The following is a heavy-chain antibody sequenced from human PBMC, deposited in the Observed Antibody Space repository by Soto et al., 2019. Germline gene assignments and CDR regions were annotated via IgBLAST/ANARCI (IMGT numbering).Heavy chain of an antibody. CDR1: GFTFGDYA. D-gene: IGHD3-22*01. J-gene: IGHJ3*02. CDR3: ARGDYYDSSGPFSDAFDI. Sequence: LRLSCTASGFTFGDYAMSWFRQAPGKGLEWVGFIRSKAYGGTTEYAASVKGRFTISRDDSKSIAYLQMNSLRAEDTAVYYCARGDYYDSSGPFSDAFDIWGRGTMVTVSS. V-gene: IGHV3-49*03. CDR2: IRSKAYGGTT.